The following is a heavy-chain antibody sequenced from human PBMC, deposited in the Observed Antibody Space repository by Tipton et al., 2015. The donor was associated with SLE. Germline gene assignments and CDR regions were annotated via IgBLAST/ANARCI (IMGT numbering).Heavy chain of an antibody. J-gene: IGHJ3*02. V-gene: IGHV4-30-2*01. Sequence: TLSLTCAVSGGSFSSDGYSWSWLRQPPGKGLEWIGCIHHSGTIHYNQSLKSRVSISVDRSKHQFSLKVSSVTAADTAVYYCARDYYGSGFDAFDIWGQGTMVTVSS. CDR3: ARDYYGSGFDAFDI. CDR2: IHHSGTI. D-gene: IGHD3-10*01. CDR1: GGSFSSDGYS.